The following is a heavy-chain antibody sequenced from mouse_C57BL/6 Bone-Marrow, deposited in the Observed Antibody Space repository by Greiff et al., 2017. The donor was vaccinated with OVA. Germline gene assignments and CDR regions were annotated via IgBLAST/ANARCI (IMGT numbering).Heavy chain of an antibody. CDR1: GYTFTSSW. V-gene: IGHV1-55*01. Sequence: QVQLQQSGAELVKPGASVKMSCKASGYTFTSSWITWVKQRPGQGLEWIGDIYPGSGSTNYNEKFKSKATLTVDTSSSTAYMQLSSLTSEDSAVYYCARWGLRRRYAMDYWGQGTSVTVSS. J-gene: IGHJ4*01. CDR3: ARWGLRRRYAMDY. D-gene: IGHD2-4*01. CDR2: IYPGSGST.